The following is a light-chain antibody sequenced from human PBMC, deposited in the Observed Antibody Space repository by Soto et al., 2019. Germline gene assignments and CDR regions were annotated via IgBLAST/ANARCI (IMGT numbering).Light chain of an antibody. CDR2: QAI. CDR3: HTYNTDDT. Sequence: IPMTQSPSIVSASVGDRVTITCRASQSGVTWLAWYQQKPGKAPKLLLYQAIILESGVPARFSGSGFGTEFTLTISGLHPDDFASYYCHTYNTDDTFGHGTKV. CDR1: QSGVTW. J-gene: IGKJ1*01. V-gene: IGKV1-5*03.